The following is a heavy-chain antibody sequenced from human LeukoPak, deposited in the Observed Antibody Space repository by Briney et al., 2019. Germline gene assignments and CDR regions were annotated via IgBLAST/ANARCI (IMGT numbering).Heavy chain of an antibody. D-gene: IGHD3-10*01. CDR2: ISYDGSNK. Sequence: GGSLRLSCAASGFTFSSYGMHWVRQAPGKGLEWVAVISYDGSNKYYAGSVKGRFTISRDNSKNTLYLQMNSLRAEDTAVYYCAKDGSGSYFGYWGQGTLVTVSS. CDR1: GFTFSSYG. V-gene: IGHV3-30*18. J-gene: IGHJ4*02. CDR3: AKDGSGSYFGY.